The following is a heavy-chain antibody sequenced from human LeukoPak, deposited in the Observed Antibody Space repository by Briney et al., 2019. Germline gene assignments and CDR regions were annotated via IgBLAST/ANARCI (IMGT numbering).Heavy chain of an antibody. D-gene: IGHD3-16*02. CDR3: ARGARARGGVIVWGIDY. CDR2: MNPNSGNT. J-gene: IGHJ4*02. V-gene: IGHV1-8*01. CDR1: GYTFTSYD. Sequence: ASVTVSCKASGYTFTSYDINWVRQATGQGLEWMGWMNPNSGNTGYAQKFQGRVTMTRNTSISTAYMELSSLRSEDTAVYYCARGARARGGVIVWGIDYWGQGTLVTVSS.